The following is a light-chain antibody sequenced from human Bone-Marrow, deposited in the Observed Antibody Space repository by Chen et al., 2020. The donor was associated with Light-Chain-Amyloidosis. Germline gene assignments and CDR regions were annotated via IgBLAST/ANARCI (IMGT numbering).Light chain of an antibody. CDR2: EGS. CDR3: CTYAGGYTYV. V-gene: IGLV2-23*01. Sequence: QSALTQPASVSGSPGQSITISCTGTNSDVGRNNLVSWYQHHPGKAPKVTIYEGSKRPSGVPNRCSGSKSGTTASLTIAGLQTEDEADYYCCTYAGGYTYVFGTGTKVTVL. CDR1: NSDVGRNNL. J-gene: IGLJ1*01.